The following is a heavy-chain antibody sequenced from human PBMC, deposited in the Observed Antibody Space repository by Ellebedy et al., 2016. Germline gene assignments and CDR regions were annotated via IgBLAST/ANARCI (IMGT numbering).Heavy chain of an antibody. J-gene: IGHJ6*03. CDR3: ARYCSSTSCYTAPYYYYYMDV. D-gene: IGHD2-2*02. CDR2: ISGSGGST. V-gene: IGHV3-23*01. CDR1: GFTFSSYA. Sequence: GGSLRLXXAASGFTFSSYAMSWVRQAPGKGLEWVSAISGSGGSTYYADSVKGRFTISRDNSKNTLYLQMNSLRAEDTAVYYCARYCSSTSCYTAPYYYYYMDVWGKGTTVTVSS.